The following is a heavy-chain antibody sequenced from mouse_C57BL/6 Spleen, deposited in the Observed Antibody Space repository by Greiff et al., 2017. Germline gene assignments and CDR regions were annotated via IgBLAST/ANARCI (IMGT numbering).Heavy chain of an antibody. V-gene: IGHV7-3*01. Sequence: EVMLVESGGGLVQPGGSLSLSCAASGFTFTDYYMSWVRQPPGKALEWLGFIRNKANGYTTEYSASVKGRFTISRDNSQSILYLQMNALRAEDSATYYCARSQRVWAFDYWGQGTTLTVSS. CDR3: ARSQRVWAFDY. J-gene: IGHJ2*01. CDR2: IRNKANGYTT. CDR1: GFTFTDYY.